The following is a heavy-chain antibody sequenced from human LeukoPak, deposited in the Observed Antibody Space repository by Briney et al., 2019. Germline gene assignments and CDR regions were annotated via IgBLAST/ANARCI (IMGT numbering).Heavy chain of an antibody. CDR2: INPNSGGT. CDR1: GYTFTGYY. Sequence: ASVKVSCKASGYTFTGYYMHWVRQAPGQGLEWMGWINPNSGGTNYAQKFQGRVTMTRDTSISTAYMELSRLRSDDTAVYYCARGIRPEELLWFGESLGGWFDPWGQGTLVTVSS. J-gene: IGHJ5*02. D-gene: IGHD3-10*01. CDR3: ARGIRPEELLWFGESLGGWFDP. V-gene: IGHV1-2*02.